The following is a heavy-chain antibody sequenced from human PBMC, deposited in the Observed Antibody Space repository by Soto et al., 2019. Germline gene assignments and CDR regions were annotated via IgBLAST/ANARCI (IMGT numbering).Heavy chain of an antibody. Sequence: QVRLQESGPGLVKSSQTLSLTCSVSGGAINSDYYYWGWVRQPPGKGLEWIGYMYSSGGTYSNPSLECPVAMSADTSLNPFSLCLTAVTAADSAVSFCVRGTDCATVDAGHRDFDSWGQGIPVTVSS. CDR2: MYSSGGT. D-gene: IGHD2-15*01. J-gene: IGHJ4*02. CDR1: GGAINSDYYY. CDR3: VRGTDCATVDAGHRDFDS. V-gene: IGHV4-30-4*01.